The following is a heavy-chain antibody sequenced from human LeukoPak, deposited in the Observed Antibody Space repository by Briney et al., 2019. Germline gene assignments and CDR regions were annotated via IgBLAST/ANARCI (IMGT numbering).Heavy chain of an antibody. D-gene: IGHD1-14*01. J-gene: IGHJ4*02. CDR2: IYYSGSK. CDR3: ASRVVLAGFGNHGGSFDS. V-gene: IGHV4-39*01. CDR1: GGSISSNSYY. Sequence: SETLSLTCTVSGGSISSNSYYWVWMRQPPGKGLKWMGSIYYSGSKYYQPSLNSRVTISVDTTKNQFSLKLSSRTADDAALYYCASRVVLAGFGNHGGSFDSWGQGTLVTVSS.